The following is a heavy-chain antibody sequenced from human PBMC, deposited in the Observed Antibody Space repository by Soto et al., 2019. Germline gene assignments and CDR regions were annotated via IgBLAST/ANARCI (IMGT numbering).Heavy chain of an antibody. D-gene: IGHD5-12*01. CDR3: ARDRGYDEYYYYYGMDV. CDR2: TYYRSKWYN. CDR1: GDSVSSNSAA. Sequence: SQTLSLTCAISGDSVSSNSAAWNWIRQSPSRGLEWLGRTYYRSKWYNDYAVSVKSRITINPDTSKNQFSLQLNSVTPEDTAVYYCARDRGYDEYYYYYGMDVWGQGTTVTVSS. V-gene: IGHV6-1*01. J-gene: IGHJ6*02.